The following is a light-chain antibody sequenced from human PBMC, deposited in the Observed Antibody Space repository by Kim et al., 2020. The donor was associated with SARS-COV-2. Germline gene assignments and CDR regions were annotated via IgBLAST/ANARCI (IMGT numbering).Light chain of an antibody. J-gene: IGLJ2*01. CDR3: SSYTSSSTMI. CDR1: SSDVGGHNY. V-gene: IGLV2-14*03. Sequence: GQSITISCTGTSSDVGGHNYVSWYQQHPGKAPKLMIYDVSNRPSGVSNRFSGSKSGNTASLTISGLQAEDEADYYCSSYTSSSTMIFGGGTQLTVL. CDR2: DVS.